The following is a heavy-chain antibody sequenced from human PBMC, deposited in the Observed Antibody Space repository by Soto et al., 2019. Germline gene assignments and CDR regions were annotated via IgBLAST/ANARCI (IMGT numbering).Heavy chain of an antibody. Sequence: QVQLQESGPGLVKPSQTLSLTCTVSGGSISSGDYYWSWIRQHPGKGLEWIGYIYYSGSTYYNPSLRSRXXIXVXXSKNQFSLKLSSVTAADTAVYYCASVQSSSFAFDIWGQGTMVTVSS. CDR2: IYYSGST. D-gene: IGHD6-6*01. CDR1: GGSISSGDYY. CDR3: ASVQSSSFAFDI. J-gene: IGHJ3*02. V-gene: IGHV4-31*03.